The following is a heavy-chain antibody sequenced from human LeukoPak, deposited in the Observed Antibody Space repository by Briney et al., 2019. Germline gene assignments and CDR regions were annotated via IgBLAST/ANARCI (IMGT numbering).Heavy chain of an antibody. J-gene: IGHJ4*02. CDR2: ISYDGINK. V-gene: IGHV3-30*18. CDR1: GFTFSSDA. D-gene: IGHD6-13*01. Sequence: GGSLRLSCAGSGFTFSSDAMTWVRQAPGKGLEGVAVISYDGINKYYADSVKGRFTISRDNSKNTLSLQMNSLRVEDTAVYYCAKRMGPSIAAADLDYWGQGTLVTVSS. CDR3: AKRMGPSIAAADLDY.